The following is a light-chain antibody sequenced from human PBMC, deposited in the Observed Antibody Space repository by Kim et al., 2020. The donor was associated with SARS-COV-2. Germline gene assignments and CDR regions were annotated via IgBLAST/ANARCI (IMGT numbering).Light chain of an antibody. CDR1: QRCATS. CDR2: YAS. V-gene: IGKV3-11*01. J-gene: IGKJ4*01. CDR3: QRRDSWPPAVT. Sequence: FAVERATLSCSASQRCATSVAWYQQKPGQAPRLLVYYASNRGTDVPDRFSGSGSGTDLALTISSRGPEDFSTYYCQRRDSWPPAVTFGGGTKLEI.